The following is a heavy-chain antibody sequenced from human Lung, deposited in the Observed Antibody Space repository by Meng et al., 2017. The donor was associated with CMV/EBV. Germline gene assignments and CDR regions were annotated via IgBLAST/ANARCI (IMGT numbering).Heavy chain of an antibody. CDR1: GGSISISTW. V-gene: IGHV4-4*02. D-gene: IGHD6-19*01. CDR3: ARDPYATGWAG. Sequence: QPQESAPGLVKPSGTLSLTSAVSGGSISISTWWSWVRQPPGKGLEWIGEIYHSGGTNYNPSLRGRVTISLDKSKNQFSLTLRSVTAADTAVYYCARDPYATGWAGWGQGTLVTVSS. J-gene: IGHJ4*02. CDR2: IYHSGGT.